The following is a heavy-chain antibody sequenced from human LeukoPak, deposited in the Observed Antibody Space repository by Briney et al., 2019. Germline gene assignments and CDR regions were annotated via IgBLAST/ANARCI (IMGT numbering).Heavy chain of an antibody. D-gene: IGHD3-10*01. CDR2: IKQDGSEK. CDR1: GFTFSSYW. J-gene: IGHJ4*02. V-gene: IGHV3-7*01. CDR3: ARVPHYYGSGSYWAY. Sequence: PGGSLRLSCAASGFTFSSYWMSWVRQAPGKGLEWVANIKQDGSEKYYVDSVKGRFTISRDNAKNSLYLQMNSLRAEDTAVYYCARVPHYYGSGSYWAYWGQGTLVTVSS.